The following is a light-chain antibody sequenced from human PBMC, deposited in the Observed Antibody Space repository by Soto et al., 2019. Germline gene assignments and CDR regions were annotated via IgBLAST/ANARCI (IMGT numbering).Light chain of an antibody. V-gene: IGLV2-14*03. Sequence: QSALTQPASVSGSPGQSITISCTGTSSDVGHYKFVSWYQQHPGKVPKLMIYEVTRRPSGVSNRFSGSKSGSTASLTISGLQAEDEADYYCSSYTTSNTLVFGTGTKLT. CDR2: EVT. CDR3: SSYTTSNTLV. J-gene: IGLJ1*01. CDR1: SSDVGHYKF.